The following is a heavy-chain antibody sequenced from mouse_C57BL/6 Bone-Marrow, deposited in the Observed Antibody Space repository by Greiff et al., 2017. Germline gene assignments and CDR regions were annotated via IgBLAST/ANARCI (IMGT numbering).Heavy chain of an antibody. V-gene: IGHV5-6*01. CDR1: GFTFSSYG. CDR2: ISSGGSYT. J-gene: IGHJ3*01. CDR3: AREGYYGSSTAY. Sequence: EVQLVESGADLVKPGGSLKLSCAASGFTFSSYGMSWVRQTPDKRLEWVATISSGGSYTYYPDSVKGRFTISRDNAKNTPYLQMSSLKSEDTAMYYFAREGYYGSSTAYWGQGTLVSVSA. D-gene: IGHD1-1*01.